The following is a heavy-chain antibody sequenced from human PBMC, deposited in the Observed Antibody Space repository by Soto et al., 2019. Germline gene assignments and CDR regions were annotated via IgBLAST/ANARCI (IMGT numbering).Heavy chain of an antibody. Sequence: QITLNESGPTPVKPRQTLTLTCTFSGFSLTTSGVGVGWIRQSPGKAPEWLALIYWDDDKRYSPSLKSRLTITKHTSKNQVVLTMADLDPADTSTYYCAHRVLRTVLGLVMTTAIYFDFWGQGTPVAVSS. CDR1: GFSLTTSGVG. CDR2: IYWDDDK. V-gene: IGHV2-5*02. D-gene: IGHD3-3*01. CDR3: AHRVLRTVLGLVMTTAIYFDF. J-gene: IGHJ4*02.